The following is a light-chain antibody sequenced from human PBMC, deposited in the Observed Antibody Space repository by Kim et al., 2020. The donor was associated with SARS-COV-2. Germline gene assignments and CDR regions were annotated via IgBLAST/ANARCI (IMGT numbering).Light chain of an antibody. CDR2: DAS. V-gene: IGKV3-11*01. CDR1: QSVSKS. J-gene: IGKJ4*01. CDR3: QQRSKWPLT. Sequence: EIVLTQSPATLSLSPGERATLSCRASQSVSKSLGWYQQKTGQAPRLLIYDASNRATGIPAGFSGSGSGTDFTLTISSLEPEDFAVYYCQQRSKWPLTFGGGTKVDIK.